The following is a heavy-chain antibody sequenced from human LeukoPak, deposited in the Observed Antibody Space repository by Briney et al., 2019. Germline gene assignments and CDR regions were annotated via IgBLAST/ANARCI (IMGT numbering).Heavy chain of an antibody. CDR2: ISSSSSYI. D-gene: IGHD3-10*01. V-gene: IGHV3-21*01. Sequence: PGGSLRLSCAASGFTFSSYSMNWVRQAPGKGLEWVSSISSSSSYIYYADSVKGRFTISRDNAKNSLYLQMNSLRAEDTAVYYCARGAFYFTITMVRGNWFDPWGQGTLVTVSS. J-gene: IGHJ5*02. CDR3: ARGAFYFTITMVRGNWFDP. CDR1: GFTFSSYS.